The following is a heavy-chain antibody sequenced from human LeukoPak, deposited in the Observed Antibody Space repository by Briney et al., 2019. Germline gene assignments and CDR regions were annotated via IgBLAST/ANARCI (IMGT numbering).Heavy chain of an antibody. CDR3: ARGRWFGEPVGYYFDY. CDR2: IKQDGSEK. D-gene: IGHD3-10*01. J-gene: IGHJ4*02. V-gene: IGHV3-7*01. Sequence: GGSLRLSGAASGFTFSSYWMSWVRQAPGKGLEWVANIKQDGSEKYYVDSVKGRFTISRDNAKNSLYLQMNSLRAEDTAVYYCARGRWFGEPVGYYFDYWGQGTLVTVSS. CDR1: GFTFSSYW.